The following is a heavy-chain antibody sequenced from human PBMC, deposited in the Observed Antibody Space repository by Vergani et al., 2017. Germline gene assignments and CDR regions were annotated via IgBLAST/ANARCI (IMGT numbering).Heavy chain of an antibody. J-gene: IGHJ6*02. V-gene: IGHV3-30*03. CDR1: GFTFSSYG. D-gene: IGHD3-16*01. Sequence: QVQLVESGGGVVQPGRSLRLSCAASGFTFSSYGMHWVRQAPGKGLEWVAVISYDGSNKYYADSVKGRFTISRDNSKNTLYLQMNSLRDEDTAVYYCARDRFNYYYYGMDVWGQGTTVTVSS. CDR2: ISYDGSNK. CDR3: ARDRFNYYYYGMDV.